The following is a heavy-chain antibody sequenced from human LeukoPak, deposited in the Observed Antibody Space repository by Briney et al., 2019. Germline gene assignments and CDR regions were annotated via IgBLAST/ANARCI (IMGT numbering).Heavy chain of an antibody. J-gene: IGHJ3*02. CDR2: ISAYNGDT. D-gene: IGHD2-2*01. CDR3: ARETVHLGYCSSTSCTPWAFDI. Sequence: ASVKVSCKASGYTFTSYGISWVRQAPGQGLEWMGWISAYNGDTNYAQKLQGRVTMTTDTSTSTAYMELRSLRSDDTAVYYCARETVHLGYCSSTSCTPWAFDIWGQGTMVTVSS. CDR1: GYTFTSYG. V-gene: IGHV1-18*01.